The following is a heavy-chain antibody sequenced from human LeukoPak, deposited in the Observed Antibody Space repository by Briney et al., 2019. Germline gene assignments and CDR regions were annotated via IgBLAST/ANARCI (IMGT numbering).Heavy chain of an antibody. CDR1: GGTFSSYT. CDR3: ARDHPIIGFGELFPYYYMDV. J-gene: IGHJ6*03. V-gene: IGHV1-69*04. CDR2: IIPILGIA. Sequence: ASVTASCKASGGTFSSYTISWVRQAPGQGLEWMGRIIPILGIANYAQKFQGRVTITADKSTSTAYMELSSLRSEDTAVYYCARDHPIIGFGELFPYYYMDVWGKGTTVTVSS. D-gene: IGHD3-10*01.